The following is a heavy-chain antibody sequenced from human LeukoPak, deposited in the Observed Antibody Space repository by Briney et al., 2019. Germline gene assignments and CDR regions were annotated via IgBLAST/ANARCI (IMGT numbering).Heavy chain of an antibody. CDR2: ISSNGDNT. D-gene: IGHD3-10*01. CDR3: ARNVVGGDDY. Sequence: GGSLRLSCSVSGFTFSTYVMHWVRQAPGKGLEYVSAISSNGDNTYYADSVKGRFTISRDNSKNTLYLQMNSLRAEDTAVYYCARNVVGGDDYWGQGTLVTVSS. J-gene: IGHJ4*02. CDR1: GFTFSTYV. V-gene: IGHV3-64*04.